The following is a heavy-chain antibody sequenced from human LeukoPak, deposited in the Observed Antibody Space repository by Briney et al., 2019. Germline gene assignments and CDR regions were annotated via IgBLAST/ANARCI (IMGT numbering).Heavy chain of an antibody. V-gene: IGHV5-51*01. Sequence: GESLKISCKGSGYSFTSYWIGWVRQMPGKGLEWMGIIYPGDSDTRYSPSFQGQVTISADKSISTAYLQWSSLKASDTAMYYCAAPPRKGKKWFGELLYSGFDYWGQGTLVTVSS. CDR2: IYPGDSDT. CDR1: GYSFTSYW. D-gene: IGHD3-10*01. J-gene: IGHJ4*02. CDR3: AAPPRKGKKWFGELLYSGFDY.